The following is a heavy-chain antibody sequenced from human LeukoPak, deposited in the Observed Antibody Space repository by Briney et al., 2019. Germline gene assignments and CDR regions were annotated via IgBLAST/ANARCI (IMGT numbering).Heavy chain of an antibody. CDR1: GFTVSSNY. CDR3: AKDRRAAAGPPYYFDT. J-gene: IGHJ4*02. CDR2: ISGSGGRT. Sequence: PGGSLRLSCAASGFTVSSNYMTWVRQAPGKGLQGVSTISGSGGRTYYTDSVKGRFTISRDNSKNMLYLQMNSLRAEDTAIYYCAKDRRAAAGPPYYFDTWGQGTLVAVSS. D-gene: IGHD6-13*01. V-gene: IGHV3-23*01.